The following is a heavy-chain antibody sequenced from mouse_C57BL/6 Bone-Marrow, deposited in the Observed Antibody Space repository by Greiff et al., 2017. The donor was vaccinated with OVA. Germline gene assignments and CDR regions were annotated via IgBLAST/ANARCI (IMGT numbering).Heavy chain of an antibody. CDR3: ALYYGNYYAMDY. D-gene: IGHD2-1*01. V-gene: IGHV1-80*01. Sequence: VKLMESGAELVKPGASVKISCKASGYAFSSYWMNWVKQRPGKGLEWIGQIYPGDGDTNYNGKFKGKATLTADKSSSTAYMQLSSLTSEDSAVYFCALYYGNYYAMDYWGQGTSVTVSS. CDR2: IYPGDGDT. CDR1: GYAFSSYW. J-gene: IGHJ4*01.